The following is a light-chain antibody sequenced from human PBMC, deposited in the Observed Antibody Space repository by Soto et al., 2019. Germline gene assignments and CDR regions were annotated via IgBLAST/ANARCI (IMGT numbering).Light chain of an antibody. J-gene: IGKJ1*01. Sequence: EIVLTQSPGTLALSPGEGATLSCRASQSVSKYLAWYQQKPGQAPRLLIYGASSRATGIPDSFSGSGSGTDFTLTISILEPEDFAVYYCQQDGGSPQTFGQGTKVDIK. CDR3: QQDGGSPQT. V-gene: IGKV3-20*01. CDR1: QSVSKY. CDR2: GAS.